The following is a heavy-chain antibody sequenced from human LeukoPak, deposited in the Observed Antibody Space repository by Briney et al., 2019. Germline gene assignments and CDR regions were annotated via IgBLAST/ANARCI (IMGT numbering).Heavy chain of an antibody. V-gene: IGHV1-18*01. CDR3: ARTPNYGSGSLFFWFDY. J-gene: IGHJ4*02. Sequence: ASVKVSCKASGYTFTKYGIGWVRQAPGQGLEWMGWISTYNGDTYYPQKVQGRVTMTTDTSTTTGYMELRSLTSDDTAVYYCARTPNYGSGSLFFWFDYWGQGTRVTVSS. CDR1: GYTFTKYG. CDR2: ISTYNGDT. D-gene: IGHD3-10*01.